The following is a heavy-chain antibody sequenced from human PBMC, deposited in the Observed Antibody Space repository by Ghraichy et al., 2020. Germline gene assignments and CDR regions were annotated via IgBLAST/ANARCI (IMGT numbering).Heavy chain of an antibody. CDR3: ARGKGLFCRYCSSTSCYHDY. CDR1: GGSFSGYY. D-gene: IGHD2-2*01. CDR2: INHSGST. J-gene: IGHJ4*02. V-gene: IGHV4-34*01. Sequence: SQTLSLTCAVYGGSFSGYYWSWIRQPPGKGLEWIGEINHSGSTNYNPSLKSRVTISVDTSKNQFSLKLSSVTAADTAVYYCARGKGLFCRYCSSTSCYHDYWGQGTLVTVSS.